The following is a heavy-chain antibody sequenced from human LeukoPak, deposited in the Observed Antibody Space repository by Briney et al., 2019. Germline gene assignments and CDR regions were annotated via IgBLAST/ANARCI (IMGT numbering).Heavy chain of an antibody. CDR2: VSGSGIII. CDR1: GFTFSDYY. J-gene: IGHJ4*02. V-gene: IGHV3-11*01. D-gene: IGHD1-26*01. Sequence: PGGSLRLSCAASGFTFSDYYMSWIRQAPGKGLEWIAYVSGSGIIIYYADSVKGRFTVSRDNAKRLLHLQMSGLRADDTAVYYCARESSVGAAGDYFDYWGQGSLVAVSS. CDR3: ARESSVGAAGDYFDY.